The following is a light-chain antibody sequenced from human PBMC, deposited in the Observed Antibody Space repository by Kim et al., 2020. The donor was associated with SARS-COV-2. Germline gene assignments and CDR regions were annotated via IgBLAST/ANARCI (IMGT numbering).Light chain of an antibody. J-gene: IGKJ1*01. CDR2: GAS. CDR1: QSISSD. Sequence: EIQMTQSPSPLSVSTGERATLSCRASQSISSDLAWYQQKPGQAPRLLIYGASTMQSGIPARFSGSGSGTEFTLTISSLQSEDFAIYYCQQYYSYPKAFGQGTKVDIK. V-gene: IGKV3-15*01. CDR3: QQYYSYPKA.